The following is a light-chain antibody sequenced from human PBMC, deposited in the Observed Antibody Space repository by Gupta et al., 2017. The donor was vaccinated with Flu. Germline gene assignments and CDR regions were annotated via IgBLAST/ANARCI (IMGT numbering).Light chain of an antibody. CDR1: SSDVGGYNY. CDR2: EVN. J-gene: IGLJ3*02. V-gene: IGLV2-14*01. Sequence: QSALTQPASLSGSPGQSITISCTGTSSDVGGYNYVSWFQQHPAKAPKLMIYEVNNRPSGVSNRFSGSKSDNTASLTISGLQADDEADYYCSSFTSSNTWVFGGGTKLTVL. CDR3: SSFTSSNTWV.